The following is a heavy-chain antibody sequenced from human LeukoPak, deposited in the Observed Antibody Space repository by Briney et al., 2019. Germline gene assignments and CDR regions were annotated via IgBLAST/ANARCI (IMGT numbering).Heavy chain of an antibody. D-gene: IGHD1-26*01. V-gene: IGHV3-7*02. CDR2: INQDGSEK. CDR3: ATSGSYYDY. Sequence: GGSLRLSCAASGFTFSSYWMNWVRQAPGKRLEWVANINQDGSEKYYVDSVKGRFTISRGNAKNSLYLHMNSLRAEDTAVYYCATSGSYYDYWGQGTLVTVSS. J-gene: IGHJ4*02. CDR1: GFTFSSYW.